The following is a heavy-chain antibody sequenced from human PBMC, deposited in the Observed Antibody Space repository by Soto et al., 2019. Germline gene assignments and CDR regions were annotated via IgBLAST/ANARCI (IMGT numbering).Heavy chain of an antibody. V-gene: IGHV4-59*08. Sequence: PSETLSLTCTVSGGSITSYYWSWIRQPPGKGLEWIGYIYYSGTTNYNPSLKSRLTISVDTSKKQLSLKLSSVTAADTAVYYCARHGYDSRIHYLYYFDNWGQRTLVTVSS. D-gene: IGHD3-22*01. CDR3: ARHGYDSRIHYLYYFDN. J-gene: IGHJ4*02. CDR2: IYYSGTT. CDR1: GGSITSYY.